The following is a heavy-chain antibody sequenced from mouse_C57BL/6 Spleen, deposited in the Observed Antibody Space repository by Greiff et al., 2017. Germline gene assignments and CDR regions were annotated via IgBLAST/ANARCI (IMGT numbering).Heavy chain of an antibody. D-gene: IGHD1-1*01. V-gene: IGHV3-6*01. Sequence: DVQLVESGPGLVKPSQSLSLTCSVTGYSITSGYYWNWIRQFPGNKLEWMGYISDDGSNNYNPSLKNRISITSDTSKNQFFLKLNSVTTEDTATYYCARGWPYDSSYYFDYWGQGTTLTVSS. CDR3: ARGWPYDSSYYFDY. J-gene: IGHJ2*01. CDR2: ISDDGSN. CDR1: GYSITSGYY.